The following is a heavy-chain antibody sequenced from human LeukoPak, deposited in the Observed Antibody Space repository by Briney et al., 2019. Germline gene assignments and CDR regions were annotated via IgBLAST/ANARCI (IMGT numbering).Heavy chain of an antibody. CDR2: VNHSGIT. D-gene: IGHD4-17*01. J-gene: IGHJ4*02. V-gene: IGHV4-34*01. CDR1: GGSFSGYY. Sequence: SETLSLTCAVYGGSFSGYYWSWIRQPPGKGLEWIGEVNHSGITNYNPSLKSRVTISVDTSKNHFSLKLSSVTAADTAVYYCARGGQTTVISFLDYWGQGTLVTVSS. CDR3: ARGGQTTVISFLDY.